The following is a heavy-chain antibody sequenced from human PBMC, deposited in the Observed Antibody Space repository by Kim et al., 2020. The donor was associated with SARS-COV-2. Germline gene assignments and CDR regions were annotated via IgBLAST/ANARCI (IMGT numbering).Heavy chain of an antibody. D-gene: IGHD6-13*01. CDR3: TTDLLGIAAAGDYYYYGMDV. CDR1: GFTFSNAW. V-gene: IGHV3-15*01. CDR2: IKSKTDGGTT. Sequence: GGSLRLSCAASGFTFSNAWMSWVRQAPGKGLEWVGRIKSKTDGGTTDYAAPVKGRFTISRDDSKNTLYLQMNSLKTEDTAVYYCTTDLLGIAAAGDYYYYGMDVWGQGTTVTVSS. J-gene: IGHJ6*02.